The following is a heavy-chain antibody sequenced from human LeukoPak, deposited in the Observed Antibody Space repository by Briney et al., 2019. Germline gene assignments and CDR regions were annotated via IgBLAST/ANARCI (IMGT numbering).Heavy chain of an antibody. CDR1: GYTFTGYY. CDR3: ARVYYYGSGSGMDYYYYGMDV. D-gene: IGHD3-10*01. J-gene: IGHJ6*02. V-gene: IGHV1-2*02. CDR2: INPNSGGT. Sequence: ASVKVSCKASGYTFTGYYMHWVRQAPGQGLEWMGWINPNSGGTNYAQKFQGRVTMTRDTSISTAYMELSRLRSDDTAVYYCARVYYYGSGSGMDYYYYGMDVWGQGTTVTVSS.